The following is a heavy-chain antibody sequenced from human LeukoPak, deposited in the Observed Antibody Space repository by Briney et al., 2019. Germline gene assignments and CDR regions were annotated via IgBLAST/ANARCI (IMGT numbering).Heavy chain of an antibody. J-gene: IGHJ6*03. CDR1: GDITRY. Sequence: SETLSLTCTVSGDITRYWGWIRQPPGKGLEWIGCIYYSGSTYYNPSLKSPVTISVDTSKNQFSLKLSSVTAADTAVYYCARQHRTGPYYYMDVWGKGTTVTVSS. CDR3: ARQHRTGPYYYMDV. D-gene: IGHD1-14*01. V-gene: IGHV4-39*01. CDR2: IYYSGST.